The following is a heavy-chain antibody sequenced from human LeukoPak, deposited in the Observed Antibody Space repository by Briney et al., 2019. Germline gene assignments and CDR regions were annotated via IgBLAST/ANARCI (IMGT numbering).Heavy chain of an antibody. J-gene: IGHJ6*02. CDR1: GYTFTSYG. CDR3: AREKVMEWLRFHRGYGMDV. D-gene: IGHD5-12*01. Sequence: GASVKVSCKASGYTFTSYGISWVRQAPGQGLEWMGWISAYNGNTNYAQKLQGRVTMTTDTSTSTAYMEPRSLRSDDTAVYYCAREKVMEWLRFHRGYGMDVWGQETTVTVSS. CDR2: ISAYNGNT. V-gene: IGHV1-18*01.